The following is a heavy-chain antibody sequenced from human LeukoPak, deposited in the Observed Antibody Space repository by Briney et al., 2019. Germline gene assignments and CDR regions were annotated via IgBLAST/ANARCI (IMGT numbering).Heavy chain of an antibody. Sequence: SSVRVSCKASVYTFTSYALHWVRQAAGQRLEWMGWINAGNGNTKYSQKFQGTVTITRDTSASTGYMELSSLRSEDTAVYYCARSPQYYYDRSGYGLWGQGTLVTVSS. V-gene: IGHV1-3*01. D-gene: IGHD3-22*01. CDR3: ARSPQYYYDRSGYGL. CDR1: VYTFTSYA. J-gene: IGHJ4*02. CDR2: INAGNGNT.